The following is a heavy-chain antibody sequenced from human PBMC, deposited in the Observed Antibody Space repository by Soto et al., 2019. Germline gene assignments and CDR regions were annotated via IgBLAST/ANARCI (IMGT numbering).Heavy chain of an antibody. Sequence: EVQLLESGGGLVQPGGSLRLSCAASGFTFSSYAMSWVRQAPGQGLEWVSAISGSGGSTYYADSVKGRFTISRDNSKNTRYRQMNSRRAEDTAVYYCAKDPPQTIVGVVAAPFDYWGQGTLVTVSA. D-gene: IGHD2-15*01. J-gene: IGHJ4*02. V-gene: IGHV3-23*01. CDR1: GFTFSSYA. CDR2: ISGSGGST. CDR3: AKDPPQTIVGVVAAPFDY.